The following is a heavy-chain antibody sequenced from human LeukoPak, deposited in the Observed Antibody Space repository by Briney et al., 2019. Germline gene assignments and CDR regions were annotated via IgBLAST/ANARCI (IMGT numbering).Heavy chain of an antibody. D-gene: IGHD5-18*01. CDR2: IFSNDEK. V-gene: IGHV2-26*01. J-gene: IGHJ3*02. Sequence: ESGPTLVNPTETLTLTCTVSGFSLSNARMGVSWIRQPPGKALEWLAHIFSNDEKSYSTSLKSRITISKNTSNSQAVITMRNMDPVDTATYYCARIEAMGDAFDIWGQGTMVTVSS. CDR1: GFSLSNARMG. CDR3: ARIEAMGDAFDI.